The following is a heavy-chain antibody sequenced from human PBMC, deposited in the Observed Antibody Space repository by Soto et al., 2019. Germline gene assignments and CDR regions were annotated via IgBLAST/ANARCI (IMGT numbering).Heavy chain of an antibody. D-gene: IGHD2-21*01. CDR2: IYGSGRGI. J-gene: IGHJ4*02. CDR1: GLPQSIFA. V-gene: IGHV3-23*05. Sequence: EVQLLESGGGLVQPGGSLRLSCTASGLPQSIFAMMWVRQAPGKGLECVSGIYGSGRGIEYADSVKGRFTISRDNSKNTVYLQMTDLRADDTAVYYCAKDAVYNDGLWLMDHWGQGTQVTVSS. CDR3: AKDAVYNDGLWLMDH.